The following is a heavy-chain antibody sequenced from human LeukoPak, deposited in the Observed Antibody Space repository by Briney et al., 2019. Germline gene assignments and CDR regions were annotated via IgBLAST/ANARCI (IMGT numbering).Heavy chain of an antibody. D-gene: IGHD3-10*01. Sequence: PGGSLRLSCAASGFTFSSYGMHWVRQAPGKGLEWVAFIRYDGSNKYYADSVKGRFTISRDNSKNTLYLQMNSLRAEDTAVYYCAKDRFAYGPETYYFDYWGQGTLVTVSS. CDR3: AKDRFAYGPETYYFDY. J-gene: IGHJ4*02. CDR1: GFTFSSYG. CDR2: IRYDGSNK. V-gene: IGHV3-30*02.